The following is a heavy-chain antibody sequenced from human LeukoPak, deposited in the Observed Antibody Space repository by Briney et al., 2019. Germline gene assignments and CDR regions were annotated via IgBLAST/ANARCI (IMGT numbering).Heavy chain of an antibody. CDR2: ISWGSNVI. Sequence: GGSLRLSCTASGFTFSSYSMNWVRQAPGKGLEWLSYISWGSNVIYYADSVKGRFTTSRDDAKNSLFLQMNSLTDEDTAVYYCARDPGYSYALDYWGRGALVTVSS. CDR3: ARDPGYSYALDY. V-gene: IGHV3-48*02. CDR1: GFTFSSYS. J-gene: IGHJ4*02. D-gene: IGHD5-18*01.